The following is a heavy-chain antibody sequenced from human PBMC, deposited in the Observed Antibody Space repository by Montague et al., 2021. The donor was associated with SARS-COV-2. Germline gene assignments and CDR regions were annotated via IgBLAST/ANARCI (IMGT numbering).Heavy chain of an antibody. CDR1: GGSITVSRYD. CDR2: VHYTGTT. D-gene: IGHD1-1*01. V-gene: IGHV4-39*01. Sequence: SETLSLTCTVSGGSITVSRYDWGWIRQPPGKGLEWIGSVHYTGTTSYNESLKGRLTISVDTSENQFPLRMTSVTASDTAVYYYARHRANAGSFDIWGHGTLVTVSS. J-gene: IGHJ3*02. CDR3: ARHRANAGSFDI.